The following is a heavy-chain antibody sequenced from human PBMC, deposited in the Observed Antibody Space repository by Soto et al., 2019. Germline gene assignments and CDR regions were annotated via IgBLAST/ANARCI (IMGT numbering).Heavy chain of an antibody. CDR3: AKDLVSYCDHEAPLEPTDA. V-gene: IGHV3-30*18. J-gene: IGHJ6*02. D-gene: IGHD4-17*01. Sequence: QVQLVESGGGVVQPGRSLRLSCAVSGFTFISYGMHWVRQAPDKGLEWVAVISYDGSNKYYADSVKGRFTISRDNSKDSLYLQMNSLRTVDTGVYYWAKDLVSYCDHEAPLEPTDAWGQGTRVTGSS. CDR1: GFTFISYG. CDR2: ISYDGSNK.